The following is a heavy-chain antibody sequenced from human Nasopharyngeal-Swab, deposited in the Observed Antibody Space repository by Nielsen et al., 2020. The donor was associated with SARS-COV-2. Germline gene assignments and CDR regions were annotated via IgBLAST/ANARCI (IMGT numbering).Heavy chain of an antibody. CDR3: ARARGAYGDYYYYYYTDV. CDR1: GDSVSSSSAA. J-gene: IGHJ6*03. Sequence: SETLSLTCAISGDSVSSSSAAWNWIRQSPSRGLEWLGRTYHRSKWYNDYAVSVKSRITINPDTSKNQFSLHLNSVTPEDTAVYYCARARGAYGDYYYYYYTDVWGKGTTVTVPS. CDR2: TYHRSKWYN. D-gene: IGHD4-17*01. V-gene: IGHV6-1*01.